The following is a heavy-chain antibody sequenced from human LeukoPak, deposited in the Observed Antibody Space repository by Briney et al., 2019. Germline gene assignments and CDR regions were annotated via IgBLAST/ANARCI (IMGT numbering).Heavy chain of an antibody. Sequence: SVKVSCKASGGTFSSCAISWVRQAPGQGLEWMGGIIPIFGTANYAQKFQGRVTITADESTSTAYMELSSLRSEDTAVYYCARDLTTGTTGGGYWGQGTLVTVSS. J-gene: IGHJ4*02. CDR3: ARDLTTGTTGGGY. V-gene: IGHV1-69*13. CDR2: IIPIFGTA. D-gene: IGHD1-1*01. CDR1: GGTFSSCA.